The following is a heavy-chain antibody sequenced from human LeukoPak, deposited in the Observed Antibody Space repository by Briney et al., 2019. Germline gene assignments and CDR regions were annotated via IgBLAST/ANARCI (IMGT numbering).Heavy chain of an antibody. D-gene: IGHD3-3*01. Sequence: ASVKVSCKASGYTFTSYDINWVRQATGQGLEWMGWMNPNSGNTGYAQKFQGRVTMTRNTSISTAYMELSSLRSEDTGVYYCARGPYYYDFWSGYHQMGNYYYMDVWGKGTTVTVSS. CDR3: ARGPYYYDFWSGYHQMGNYYYMDV. CDR1: GYTFTSYD. CDR2: MNPNSGNT. V-gene: IGHV1-8*01. J-gene: IGHJ6*03.